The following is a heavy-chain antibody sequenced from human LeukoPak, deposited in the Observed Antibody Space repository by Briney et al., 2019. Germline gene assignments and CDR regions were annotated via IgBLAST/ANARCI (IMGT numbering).Heavy chain of an antibody. CDR3: AKDRDYGDYRRDYYDMDV. V-gene: IGHV3-9*01. CDR2: ISWNSGNI. D-gene: IGHD4-17*01. J-gene: IGHJ6*02. CDR1: GFTFADYA. Sequence: GGFLRLSCAASGFTFADYAMHWVRQAPGKGLEWVSGISWNSGNIGYADSVKGRFTISRDNAKNSLYLQMNSLRAEDTALYYCAKDRDYGDYRRDYYDMDVWGQGTTVTVSS.